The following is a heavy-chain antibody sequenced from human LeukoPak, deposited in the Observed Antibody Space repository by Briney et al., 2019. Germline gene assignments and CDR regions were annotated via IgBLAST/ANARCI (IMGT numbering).Heavy chain of an antibody. CDR1: GFTFSSYS. Sequence: GGSLRLSCAASGFTFSSYSLNWVRQAPGKGMAWVAVVSYDGSNKKYAHSVKSRFTISRDNSKNTVYLQMNSLRVEDTAVYYCARGINMVTPDYWGQGSLVTVSS. CDR3: ARGINMVTPDY. J-gene: IGHJ4*02. D-gene: IGHD3-10*01. V-gene: IGHV3-30*03. CDR2: VSYDGSNK.